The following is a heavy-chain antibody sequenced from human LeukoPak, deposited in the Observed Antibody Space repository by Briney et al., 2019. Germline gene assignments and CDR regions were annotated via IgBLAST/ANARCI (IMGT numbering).Heavy chain of an antibody. Sequence: SETLSLTCTVSGGSISSYYWSWIRQPPGKGLEWIGYIYYSGSTNYNPSLKSRVTISVDTSKNQFSLKLSSVTAADTAVYYCARQPLVGATLYFDYWGQGTLVTVSS. D-gene: IGHD1-26*01. J-gene: IGHJ4*02. CDR1: GGSISSYY. CDR2: IYYSGST. V-gene: IGHV4-59*01. CDR3: ARQPLVGATLYFDY.